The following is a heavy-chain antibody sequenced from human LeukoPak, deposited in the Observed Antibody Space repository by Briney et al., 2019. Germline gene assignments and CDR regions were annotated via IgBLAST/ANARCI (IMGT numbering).Heavy chain of an antibody. V-gene: IGHV4-34*01. Sequence: PSETLSLTCAVYGGSFSGYYWSWIRQPPGKGLEWIGEINHSGSTNYNPSLKSRVTISVDTSKNQFSLKLSSVTAADTAVYYCARGRVREVLVTPFDYWGQGTLVTVSS. CDR3: ARGRVREVLVTPFDY. J-gene: IGHJ4*02. D-gene: IGHD3-9*01. CDR1: GGSFSGYY. CDR2: INHSGST.